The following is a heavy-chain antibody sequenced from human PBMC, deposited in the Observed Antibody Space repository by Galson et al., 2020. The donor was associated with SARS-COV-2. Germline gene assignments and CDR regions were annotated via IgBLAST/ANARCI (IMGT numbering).Heavy chain of an antibody. J-gene: IGHJ4*02. CDR3: ARDASGYDILTGYYRPYYFDY. D-gene: IGHD3-9*01. V-gene: IGHV3-11*01. Sequence: GGSLRLSCAASGFTFSDYYMSWIRQAPGKGLEWVSYISSSGSTIYYADSVKGRFNIPRDNAKNSLYLQMNSLRAEDTAVYYCARDASGYDILTGYYRPYYFDYWGQGTLVTVSS. CDR1: GFTFSDYY. CDR2: ISSSGSTI.